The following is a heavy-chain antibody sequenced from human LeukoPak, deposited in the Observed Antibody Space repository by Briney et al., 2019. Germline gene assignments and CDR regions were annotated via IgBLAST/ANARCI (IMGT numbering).Heavy chain of an antibody. D-gene: IGHD1-26*01. V-gene: IGHV3-23*01. Sequence: PGGSLRLSCAASGFTSSSYAMSWVRQAPGKGLEWVSAISDGGGSTYYADTVKGRFTISRDNSKNTLSLQMNSLRAEDTAVYYCAKLLVGATTGWYFDYWGQGTLVTVSS. CDR2: ISDGGGST. CDR3: AKLLVGATTGWYFDY. J-gene: IGHJ4*02. CDR1: GFTSSSYA.